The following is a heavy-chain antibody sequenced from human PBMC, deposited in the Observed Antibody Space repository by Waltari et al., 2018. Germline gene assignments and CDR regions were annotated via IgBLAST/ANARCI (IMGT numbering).Heavy chain of an antibody. CDR3: ARDMGSGYSSATFDH. CDR1: GFIGGDHY. Sequence: QVQLVESGGGLVKPGGSLRVSGAVSGFIGGDHYTPWIRQAPGKGLEWVAYISGSGKTIYYTDSVKGRFTISRDNARNSVSLHMNNLRAEDMAVYYCARDMGSGYSSATFDHWGQGTLVTVSS. D-gene: IGHD3-3*01. CDR2: ISGSGKTI. V-gene: IGHV3-11*04. J-gene: IGHJ4*02.